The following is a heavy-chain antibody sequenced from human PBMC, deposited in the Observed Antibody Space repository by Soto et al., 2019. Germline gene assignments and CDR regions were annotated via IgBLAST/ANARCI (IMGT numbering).Heavy chain of an antibody. CDR2: IWYDGSNK. D-gene: IGHD3-22*01. V-gene: IGHV3-33*01. CDR3: ARDLGVYDSSGSPKY. CDR1: GFTFSSYG. Sequence: QVQLVESGGGVVQPGRSLRLSCAASGFTFSSYGMHWVRQAPGKGLEWVAVIWYDGSNKYYADSVKGRFTISRDNSKNTLYLQMNSPRAEDTAVYYCARDLGVYDSSGSPKYWGQGTLVTVSS. J-gene: IGHJ4*02.